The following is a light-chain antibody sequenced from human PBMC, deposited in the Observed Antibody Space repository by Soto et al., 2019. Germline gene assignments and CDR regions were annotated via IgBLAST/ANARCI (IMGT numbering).Light chain of an antibody. Sequence: DIQMTQSPSSLSASVGDRVTITCRASQGISNHLAWYQQKPGKLPKLLIYAASILQSGVPSRFSGSGSGTDFTLPISSLQPEDVAIYYCQKFTSAPFTFGGGTKVEI. J-gene: IGKJ4*01. CDR2: AAS. CDR3: QKFTSAPFT. V-gene: IGKV1-27*01. CDR1: QGISNH.